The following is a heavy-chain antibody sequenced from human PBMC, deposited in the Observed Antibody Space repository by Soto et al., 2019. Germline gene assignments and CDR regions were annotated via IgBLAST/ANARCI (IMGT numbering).Heavy chain of an antibody. CDR3: ARWYYYGSGDYGMDV. CDR2: IYYTGST. J-gene: IGHJ6*02. CDR1: GGSIRNYY. V-gene: IGHV4-59*01. D-gene: IGHD3-10*01. Sequence: SETLSLTCTVSGGSIRNYYWTWIRQPPGKGLEWIGFIYYTGSTDYNPSLKSRVTMSVDTSMTQFSLKLTSVTAADTAVYYCARWYYYGSGDYGMDVWGQGTTVTVSS.